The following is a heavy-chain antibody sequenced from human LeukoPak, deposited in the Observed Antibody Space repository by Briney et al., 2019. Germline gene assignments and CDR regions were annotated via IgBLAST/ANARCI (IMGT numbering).Heavy chain of an antibody. CDR1: GFTFSSYA. CDR3: AKDHNGDYVFDY. V-gene: IGHV3-23*01. Sequence: GGSLRLSCAASGFTFSSYAMSWVRQAPGKGLEWVSAISGSGGSTYYADSVKGRCTISRDNSKNTLYLQMNSLRAEDTAVYYCAKDHNGDYVFDYWGQGTLVTVSS. CDR2: ISGSGGST. D-gene: IGHD4-17*01. J-gene: IGHJ4*02.